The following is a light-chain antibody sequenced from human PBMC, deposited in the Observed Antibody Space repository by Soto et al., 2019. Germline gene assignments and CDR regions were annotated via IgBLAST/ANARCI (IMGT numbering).Light chain of an antibody. Sequence: DMQMNQCPSTLSEYLRDRVVITCRASQSITTWLAWYQQKPGKAPKLLIYDASSLESGVPSRFSGSGSGTEFTLTISSLQPDDFATYYCQQYNDYWTFGQGTKVDIK. J-gene: IGKJ1*01. CDR2: DAS. V-gene: IGKV1-5*01. CDR1: QSITTW. CDR3: QQYNDYWT.